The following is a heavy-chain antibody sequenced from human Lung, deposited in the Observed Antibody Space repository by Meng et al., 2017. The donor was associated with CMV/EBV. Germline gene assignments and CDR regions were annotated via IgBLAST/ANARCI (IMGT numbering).Heavy chain of an antibody. V-gene: IGHV3-30-3*01. D-gene: IGHD3-22*01. CDR1: GFTFSSYA. CDR2: ISYDGSNK. J-gene: IGHJ5*02. CDR3: ARDDSSS. Sequence: QVQLVGAGGGGVQPGRSLRLSCAASGFTFSSYAMPWVRQAPGKGLEWVAVISYDGSNKYYADSVKGRFTISRDNSKNTLYLQMNSLRAEDMAVYYCARDDSSSWGQGTLVTVSS.